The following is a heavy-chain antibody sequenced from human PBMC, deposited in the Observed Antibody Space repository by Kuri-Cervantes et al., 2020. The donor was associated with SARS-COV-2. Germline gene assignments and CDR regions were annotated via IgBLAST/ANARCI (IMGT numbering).Heavy chain of an antibody. J-gene: IGHJ4*02. Sequence: GGSLRLSCAASGFTFSNAWMNWVRQAPGKGLEWVAVISYDGSNKYYADSVKGRFTISRDNSKNTLYLQMNSLRAEDTAVYYCAKGYYDSSGYRTLDYWGQGTLVTVSS. V-gene: IGHV3-30*18. D-gene: IGHD3-22*01. CDR3: AKGYYDSSGYRTLDY. CDR2: ISYDGSNK. CDR1: GFTFSNAW.